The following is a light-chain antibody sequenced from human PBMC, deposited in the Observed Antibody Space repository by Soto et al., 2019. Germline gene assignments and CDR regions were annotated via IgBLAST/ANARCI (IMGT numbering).Light chain of an antibody. CDR1: NSGSKS. CDR3: QVWDGTSDPEGV. CDR2: YDR. V-gene: IGLV3-21*04. Sequence: SYELTQPPSVSETPGQTATITCGGSNSGSKSVNWYQQKPRQAPVSIMFYDRVRPSGIPARFSGSNSGNTATLTITGVEVGDEGDYFCQVWDGTSDPEGVFGGGTKLTVL. J-gene: IGLJ3*02.